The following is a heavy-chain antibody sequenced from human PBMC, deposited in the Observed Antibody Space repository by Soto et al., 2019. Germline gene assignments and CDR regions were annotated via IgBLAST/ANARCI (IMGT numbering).Heavy chain of an antibody. D-gene: IGHD1-1*01. V-gene: IGHV4-4*07. CDR3: ARFSNNWFQTEGMDV. CDR2: IDASGNT. Sequence: SETLSLTCTVSFDSITTYYWNWIRQPAGKGLEWIGRIDASGNTNYNPSLNSRVTLSVDTSKKQFSLKLTSVTAADTAVYCCARFSNNWFQTEGMDVWGQGTTVTVS. J-gene: IGHJ6*02. CDR1: FDSITTYY.